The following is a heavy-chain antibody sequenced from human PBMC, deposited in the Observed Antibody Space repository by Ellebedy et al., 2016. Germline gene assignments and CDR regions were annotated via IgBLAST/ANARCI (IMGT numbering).Heavy chain of an antibody. D-gene: IGHD3-9*01. CDR3: TRGFNDMNFDY. J-gene: IGHJ4*02. CDR2: IRSTAHSYAT. CDR1: GFTFSDSA. V-gene: IGHV3-73*01. Sequence: GESLKISXAASGFTFSDSAIHWVRQASGKGLEWVGRIRSTAHSYATAYLASVKGRFTISRDDSKNTAYLQMNSLKTEDTAVYYCTRGFNDMNFDYWGQGTLVTVSS.